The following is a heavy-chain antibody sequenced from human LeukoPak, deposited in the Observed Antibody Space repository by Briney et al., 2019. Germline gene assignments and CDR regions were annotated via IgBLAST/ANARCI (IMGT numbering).Heavy chain of an antibody. Sequence: SVKVSCKASGGTFSSYAISWVRQAPGQGLEWMGGIIPIFGTANYAQKFQGRVTITADESTSTAYMELSSLRSEDTAVYYCARDEPHYGDYGGEFDYWGQGTLVTVSS. CDR2: IIPIFGTA. V-gene: IGHV1-69*01. D-gene: IGHD4-17*01. CDR1: GGTFSSYA. CDR3: ARDEPHYGDYGGEFDY. J-gene: IGHJ4*02.